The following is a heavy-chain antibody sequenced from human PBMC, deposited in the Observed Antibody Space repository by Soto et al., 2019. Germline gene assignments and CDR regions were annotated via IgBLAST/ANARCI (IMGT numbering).Heavy chain of an antibody. D-gene: IGHD4-17*01. CDR2: IVVGSGNA. CDR1: GFTFTSSA. V-gene: IGHV1-58*02. CDR3: AAGLKNSYGDYGDYYYYCRDV. J-gene: IGHJ6*03. Sequence: AASVKVSCKASGFTFTSSAMQWERQARGQRLARIGWIVVGSGNANYAQKFQERVTSTRDMATSTAYMERIGLRSEDTAVYYCAAGLKNSYGDYGDYYYYCRDVWGKGTTVTVSS.